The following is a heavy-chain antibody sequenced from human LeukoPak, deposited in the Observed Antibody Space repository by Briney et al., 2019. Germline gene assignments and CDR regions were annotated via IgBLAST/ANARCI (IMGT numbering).Heavy chain of an antibody. V-gene: IGHV5-10-1*01. CDR3: ARGGAVERYCSSTSCYWVDAFDL. Sequence: GESLKISCKGSGYSLTSYWISWVRQMPGKGLEWMGRIDPSDAYTNYSPSFQGHVTISADKSIITAYLQWSSLRASDTAMYYCARGGAVERYCSSTSCYWVDAFDLWGQGTMVTVSS. D-gene: IGHD2-2*01. CDR1: GYSLTSYW. J-gene: IGHJ3*01. CDR2: IDPSDAYT.